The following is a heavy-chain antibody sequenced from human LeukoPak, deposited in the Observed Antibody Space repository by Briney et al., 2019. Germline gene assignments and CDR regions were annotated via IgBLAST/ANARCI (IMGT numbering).Heavy chain of an antibody. CDR2: IYYSGST. D-gene: IGHD2-2*01. J-gene: IGHJ6*02. Sequence: SETLSLTCTVSGVSISSYYWSWLRQPPGKGLEWIGYIYYSGSTNYNPSLKSRVTISVDTSKNQFSLKLSSVTAADTAVYYCTRLKSSTNYYYYYGMDVWGQGTTVTVSS. CDR1: GVSISSYY. CDR3: TRLKSSTNYYYYYGMDV. V-gene: IGHV4-59*08.